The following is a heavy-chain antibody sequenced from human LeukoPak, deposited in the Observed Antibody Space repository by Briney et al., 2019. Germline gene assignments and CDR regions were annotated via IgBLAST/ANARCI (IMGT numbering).Heavy chain of an antibody. CDR3: ARAEVYGATDY. V-gene: IGHV3-23*01. D-gene: IGHD1-26*01. CDR2: ISGSGGST. J-gene: IGHJ4*02. CDR1: GFTFSSYA. Sequence: GGSLRLSCAASGFTFSSYAMSWVRQAPGKGLEWVSAISGSGGSTYYADSVKGRFTISRDNAKNSLYLQMNSLRAEDTAVYYCARAEVYGATDYWGQGTLVTVSS.